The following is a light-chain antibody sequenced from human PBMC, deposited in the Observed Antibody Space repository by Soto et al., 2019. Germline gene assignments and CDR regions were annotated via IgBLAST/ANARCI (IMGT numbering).Light chain of an antibody. CDR3: QQYGSSPRT. CDR2: DAS. J-gene: IGKJ1*01. Sequence: EIVLTQSPATLSFSPGERSTLSCRASQSVGSYLAWYQQKPGQAPRLLIYDASSRATGIPDRLSGSGSGTDFTLTISTLEPEDFAVYYCQQYGSSPRTFGQGTKVDIK. CDR1: QSVGSY. V-gene: IGKV3-20*01.